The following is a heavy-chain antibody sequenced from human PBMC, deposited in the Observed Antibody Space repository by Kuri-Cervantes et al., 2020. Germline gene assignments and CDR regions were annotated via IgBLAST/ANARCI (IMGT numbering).Heavy chain of an antibody. CDR2: INWNGGSS. CDR3: VRGAEGYFDY. J-gene: IGHJ4*02. V-gene: IGHV3-20*04. CDR1: GFTFDDYG. Sequence: GESLKISCAASGFTFDDYGMSWVRQAPGKGLEWVSGINWNGGSSGYADSVKGRFTISRDNAKNSLYLQMNSLRAEDTAVYYCVRGAEGYFDYWGQGSLVTVSS.